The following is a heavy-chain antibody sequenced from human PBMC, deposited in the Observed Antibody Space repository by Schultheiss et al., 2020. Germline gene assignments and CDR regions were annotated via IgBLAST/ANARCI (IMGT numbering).Heavy chain of an antibody. J-gene: IGHJ4*02. CDR3: ARRRGAFDY. Sequence: SETLSLTCTVSGGSVSSGSYYWSWIRQPPGKGLEWIGSIYYSGSTYYNPSLKSRVTISVDTSKNQFSLKLSSVTAADTAVYYCARRRGAFDYWGQGTLVTVSS. V-gene: IGHV4-39*01. CDR1: GGSVSSGSYY. CDR2: IYYSGST.